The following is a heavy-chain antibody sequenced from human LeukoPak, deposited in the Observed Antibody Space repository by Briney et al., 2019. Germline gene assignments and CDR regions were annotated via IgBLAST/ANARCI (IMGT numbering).Heavy chain of an antibody. CDR3: ARDGTRADAFDI. V-gene: IGHV1-24*01. Sequence: GASVKVSCKVSGYTLTELSMHWVRQAPGKGLEWMGGFDPEDGETIYAQKFQGRVTMTEDTSTDTAYMELSSLKSEDTAVYYCARDGTRADAFDIWGQGTMVTVSS. CDR2: FDPEDGET. D-gene: IGHD1-26*01. CDR1: GYTLTELS. J-gene: IGHJ3*02.